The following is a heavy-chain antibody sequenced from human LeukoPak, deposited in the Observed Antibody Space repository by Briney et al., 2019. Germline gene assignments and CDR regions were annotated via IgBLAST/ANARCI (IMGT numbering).Heavy chain of an antibody. D-gene: IGHD2-2*02. Sequence: GGTLRLSCAASGFTFSDYYMSWIRQAPGKGLEWVSYISTSRSYTDYADSVKGRFTISRDNAKNLLYLQMNSLRPDDTAVYYCARDWYCSSSICYTDRNWFDPWGQGTLVTGSS. CDR3: ARDWYCSSSICYTDRNWFDP. J-gene: IGHJ5*02. CDR1: GFTFSDYY. CDR2: ISTSRSYT. V-gene: IGHV3-11*05.